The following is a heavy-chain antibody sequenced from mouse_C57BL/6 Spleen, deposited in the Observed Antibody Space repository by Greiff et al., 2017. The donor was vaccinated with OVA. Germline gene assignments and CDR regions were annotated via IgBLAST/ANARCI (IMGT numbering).Heavy chain of an antibody. V-gene: IGHV1-81*01. CDR3: ARGGDYDDDWYFDV. CDR2: IYPRSGNT. J-gene: IGHJ1*03. Sequence: VKLQQSGAELARPGASVKLSCKASGYTFTSYGISWVKQRTGQGLEWIGEIYPRSGNTYYNEKFKGKATLTADKSSSTAYMELRSLTSEDSAVYFCARGGDYDDDWYFDVWGTGTTVTVSS. D-gene: IGHD2-4*01. CDR1: GYTFTSYG.